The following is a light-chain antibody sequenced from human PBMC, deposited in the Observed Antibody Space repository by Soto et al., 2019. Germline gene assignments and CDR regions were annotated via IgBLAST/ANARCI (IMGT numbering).Light chain of an antibody. Sequence: DNPLTQSPSSLSASVGDRVTITCRASQSISSWLAWYQQRLGKAPKLLIYDASSFESGVPSRFSGSGSGTEFTLTISSLQPDDFATYYCLQHINYPHTFGQGTRLEI. CDR3: LQHINYPHT. J-gene: IGKJ5*01. CDR1: QSISSW. V-gene: IGKV1-5*01. CDR2: DAS.